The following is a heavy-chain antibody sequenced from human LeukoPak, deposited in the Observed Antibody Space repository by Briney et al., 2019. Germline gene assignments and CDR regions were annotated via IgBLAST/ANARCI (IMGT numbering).Heavy chain of an antibody. CDR1: GFTFSNYA. CDR2: ISGSGDST. CDR3: ARRSGVAVAGAFDY. Sequence: GGSLRLSCAGSGFTFSNYAMNWVRQAPGKGLEGVSGISGSGDSTYYADSVKGRFTISRDNSKNTLYLQMNSLRAEDTAVYFCARRSGVAVAGAFDYWGQGTLVTVSS. V-gene: IGHV3-23*01. D-gene: IGHD6-19*01. J-gene: IGHJ4*02.